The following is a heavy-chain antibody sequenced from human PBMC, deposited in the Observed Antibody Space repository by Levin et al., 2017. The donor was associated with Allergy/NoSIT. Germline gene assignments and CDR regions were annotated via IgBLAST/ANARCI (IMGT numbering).Heavy chain of an antibody. D-gene: IGHD3-16*01. Sequence: ASETLSLTCTVSGGSISLYYWSWIRQPAGKGLEWIGRIFASGGTNYNPSLKSRVTMSVDTSKNQFSLRMTSVTAADTAVYYCARAPSSPRDLGAFDIWGQGTMVTVSS. CDR2: IFASGGT. J-gene: IGHJ3*02. V-gene: IGHV4-4*07. CDR3: ARAPSSPRDLGAFDI. CDR1: GGSISLYY.